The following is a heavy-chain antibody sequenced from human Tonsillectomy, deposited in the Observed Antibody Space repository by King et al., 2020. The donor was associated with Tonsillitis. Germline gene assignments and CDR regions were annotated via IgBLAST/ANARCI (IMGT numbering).Heavy chain of an antibody. CDR1: GYSFTGYW. CDR2: IYPGDSDT. J-gene: IGHJ3*02. CDR3: ARQGSYYDSSGYYLAGAFDI. Sequence: QLVQSGAEVKKPGESLKISCKGSGYSFTGYWIGWVRQMPGKGLEWMGIIYPGDSDTRYSPSFQGQVTISADKSISTAYLQWSSLKASDTAMYYCARQGSYYDSSGYYLAGAFDIWGQGTMVTVSS. V-gene: IGHV5-51*01. D-gene: IGHD3-22*01.